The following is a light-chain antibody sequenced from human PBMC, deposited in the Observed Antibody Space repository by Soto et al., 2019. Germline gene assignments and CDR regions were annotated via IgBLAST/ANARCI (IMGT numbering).Light chain of an antibody. Sequence: EVVLTQSPGTLSLSPGERATLSCRASQSVSLNYLAWYQQKPGQTPRLLIYGASSRATGIPDRFSGSGSGTDFTLAIGRLEPVDFAVYSCQQYGSAPYSWGQGTKLEIK. CDR2: GAS. CDR1: QSVSLNY. CDR3: QQYGSAPYS. V-gene: IGKV3-20*01. J-gene: IGKJ2*03.